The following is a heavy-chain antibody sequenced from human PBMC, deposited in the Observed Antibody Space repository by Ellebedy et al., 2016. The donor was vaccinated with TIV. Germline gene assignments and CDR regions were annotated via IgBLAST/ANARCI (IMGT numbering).Heavy chain of an antibody. CDR3: AHRGFASGTYYAFDI. CDR1: GFSLSTSGVG. CDR2: IYWDDDK. D-gene: IGHD3-10*01. Sequence: SGPTLVKPTQTLTLTCTFSGFSLSTSGVGVDWIRQSPGKALEWLALIYWDDDKRYSPSLKSRLTITRDTSKNQVVLTMTNVDPVDTATYFCAHRGFASGTYYAFDIWGQGTMITVSS. J-gene: IGHJ3*02. V-gene: IGHV2-5*02.